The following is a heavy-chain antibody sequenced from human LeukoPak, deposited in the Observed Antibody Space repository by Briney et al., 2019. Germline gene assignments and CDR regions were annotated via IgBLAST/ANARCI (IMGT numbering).Heavy chain of an antibody. D-gene: IGHD2-21*02. J-gene: IGHJ4*02. CDR1: GFTFSGYY. V-gene: IGHV1-2*02. CDR3: VREGNELLSKNFDY. Sequence: ASVTVSCKASGFTFSGYYIHWVRQAPGQGLEWMGYINPHSGGTNSPQKFQGRVTMTTDTSISAAYMELSSLISDDTAMYYCVREGNELLSKNFDYWGQGTLVTVSS. CDR2: INPHSGGT.